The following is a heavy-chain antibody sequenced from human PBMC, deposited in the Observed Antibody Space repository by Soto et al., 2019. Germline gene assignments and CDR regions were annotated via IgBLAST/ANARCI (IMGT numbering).Heavy chain of an antibody. CDR3: AKGHYYDNFGNWVANQASDD. CDR2: ISGGGTGT. D-gene: IGHD3-22*01. V-gene: IGHV3-23*01. Sequence: LXLSGAASCVTFTNYALHWVRHAPGKGLEWVSSISGGGTGTYSADAVKGRFTISSDKSRNTVYLQMSSLRAEETAVYYCAKGHYYDNFGNWVANQASDDWGQGNLVTVSS. CDR1: CVTFTNYA. J-gene: IGHJ4*02.